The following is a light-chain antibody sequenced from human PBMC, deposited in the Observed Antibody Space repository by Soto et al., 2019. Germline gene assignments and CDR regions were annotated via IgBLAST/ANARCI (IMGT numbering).Light chain of an antibody. J-gene: IGKJ1*01. V-gene: IGKV1-8*01. Sequence: AIRMTQSPSSLSASIGDRVTITCRASQGISSYLAWYQQKPGKAPNLLIYAASTLQSGVPSRFSGSGSGTDFTLTITFLQSEDFATYYCQQYYSYPRSFGQGTKVEIK. CDR3: QQYYSYPRS. CDR1: QGISSY. CDR2: AAS.